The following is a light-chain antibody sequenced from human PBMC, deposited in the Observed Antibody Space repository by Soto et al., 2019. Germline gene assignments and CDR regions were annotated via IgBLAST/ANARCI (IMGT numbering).Light chain of an antibody. CDR2: VXS. CDR1: QSFSTD. J-gene: IGKJ1*01. V-gene: IGKV3D-15*01. Sequence: EIVMTQSPAALSVSPGASATLSCRASQSFSTDLACYQQKPGQVXXXXIXVXSXISTDIPARFSGSGSGTEFTLTIDSLQSEDFAVYYCQQYSNWPRTFGQGTKVDIK. CDR3: QQYSNWPRT.